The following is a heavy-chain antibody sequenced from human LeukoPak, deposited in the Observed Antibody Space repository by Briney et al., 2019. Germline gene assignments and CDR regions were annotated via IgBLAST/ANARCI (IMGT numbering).Heavy chain of an antibody. D-gene: IGHD5-12*01. J-gene: IGHJ4*02. Sequence: GASVKVSCKASGYTFTSYDITWVRQATGQGLEWMGWMSPDSGYTGYAQTFQGRVSLTRNTSVSPAFMELSSLRSEDTAVYYCEIYTGYDSFWGQGTLVTVSS. CDR3: EIYTGYDSF. CDR1: GYTFTSYD. CDR2: MSPDSGYT. V-gene: IGHV1-8*01.